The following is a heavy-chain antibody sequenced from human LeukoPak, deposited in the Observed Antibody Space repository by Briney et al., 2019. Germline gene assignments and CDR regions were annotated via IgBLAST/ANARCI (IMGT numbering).Heavy chain of an antibody. CDR1: GFTFSSYE. CDR2: ISSSGGTI. J-gene: IGHJ4*02. CDR3: ARGTVTTLASYLN. V-gene: IGHV3-48*03. Sequence: GGSLRLSCAASGFTFSSYEMNWVRQAPGKGLEWASYISSSGGTIYYADSVKGRFTISRDNAKNSLYLQMNSLRAEDTAVYYCARGTVTTLASYLNWGQGTLVTVSS. D-gene: IGHD4-17*01.